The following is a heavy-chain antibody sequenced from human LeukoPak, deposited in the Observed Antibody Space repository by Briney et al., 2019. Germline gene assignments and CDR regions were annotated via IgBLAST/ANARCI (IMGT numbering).Heavy chain of an antibody. CDR2: INTNTGGT. CDR3: ARDLGYNYGYAFDI. D-gene: IGHD5-18*01. CDR1: GYSFTGYY. J-gene: IGHJ3*02. Sequence: ASVKVSCKTSGYSFTGYYMNWVRQAPGQGLEWMGRINTNTGGTNYAQRFQGRVTVTRDTSISTAYMDLSRLRSDDTAVYYCARDLGYNYGYAFDIWGQGTMVTVSS. V-gene: IGHV1-2*06.